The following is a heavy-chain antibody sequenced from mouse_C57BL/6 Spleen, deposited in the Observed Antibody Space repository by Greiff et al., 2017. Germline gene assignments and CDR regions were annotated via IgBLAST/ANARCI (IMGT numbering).Heavy chain of an antibody. CDR1: GYAFSSSW. CDR2: INPGDGDT. CDR3: ASPSYPY. J-gene: IGHJ3*01. V-gene: IGHV1-82*01. Sequence: QVQLQQSGPELVKPGASVKMSCKASGYAFSSSWMNWVKQRPGKGLEWIGRINPGDGDTNYNGKFKGKATLTADKSSSTAYLQRRSLTSEDSAVYVCASPSYPYWGQGTLVTVSA.